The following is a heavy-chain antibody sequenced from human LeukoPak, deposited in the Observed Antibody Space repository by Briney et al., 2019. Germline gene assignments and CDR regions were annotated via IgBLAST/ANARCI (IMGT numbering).Heavy chain of an antibody. J-gene: IGHJ6*03. Sequence: ASVKVSCKASGYTFTGYYMHWVRQAPGQGLEWMGWINPNSGGTNYAQKFQGRVTMTRDTSISTAYMELSSLRSEDTAVYYCARGITMIATEYYYMDVWGKGTTVTVSS. V-gene: IGHV1-2*02. CDR2: INPNSGGT. CDR1: GYTFTGYY. CDR3: ARGITMIATEYYYMDV. D-gene: IGHD3-22*01.